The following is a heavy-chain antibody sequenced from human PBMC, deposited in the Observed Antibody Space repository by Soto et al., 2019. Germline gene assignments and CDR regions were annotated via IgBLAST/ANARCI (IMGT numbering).Heavy chain of an antibody. CDR1: GFTFSSYS. CDR3: ASRAGSYLVGYDGMDV. CDR2: ISSSSSTI. D-gene: IGHD3-10*01. J-gene: IGHJ6*02. Sequence: EVQLVESGGGLVQPGGSLRLSCAASGFTFSSYSMNWVRQAPGKGLEWVSYISSSSSTIYYADSVKGRFTISRDNAKNSVYLQMNSLRDEDTAVYYCASRAGSYLVGYDGMDVWGQGTKVTVSS. V-gene: IGHV3-48*02.